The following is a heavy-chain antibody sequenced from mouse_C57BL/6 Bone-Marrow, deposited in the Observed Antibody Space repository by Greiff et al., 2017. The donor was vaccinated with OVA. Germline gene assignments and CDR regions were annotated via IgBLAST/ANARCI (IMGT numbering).Heavy chain of an antibody. V-gene: IGHV1-5*01. J-gene: IGHJ4*01. D-gene: IGHD2-3*01. Sequence: EVMLVESGTVLARPGASVKMSCKTSGYTFTSYWMHWVKQRPGQGLEWIGAIYPGNSATSYNQKFKGKAKMTAVTSASTAYMELCSLTNEDSAVYYCTRDGGYPYYYAMDYWGQGTSVTVSS. CDR3: TRDGGYPYYYAMDY. CDR1: GYTFTSYW. CDR2: IYPGNSAT.